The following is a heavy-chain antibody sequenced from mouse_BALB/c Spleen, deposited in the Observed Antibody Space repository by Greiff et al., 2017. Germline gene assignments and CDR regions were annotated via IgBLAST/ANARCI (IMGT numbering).Heavy chain of an antibody. CDR3: ARERVFDY. J-gene: IGHJ2*01. CDR1: GYTFTSYW. V-gene: IGHV1-4*01. Sequence: QVQLQQSGAELVRPGTSVKISCKASGYTFTSYWMHWVKQRPGQGLEWIGYINPSTGYTEYNQKFKDKATLTADKSSSTAYMQLSSLTSEDSAVYYCARERVFDYWGQGTTLTVSS. CDR2: INPSTGYT.